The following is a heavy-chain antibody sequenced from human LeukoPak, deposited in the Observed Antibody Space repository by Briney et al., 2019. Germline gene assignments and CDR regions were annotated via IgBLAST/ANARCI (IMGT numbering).Heavy chain of an antibody. J-gene: IGHJ4*02. CDR2: VSGSGGST. D-gene: IGHD6-13*01. Sequence: PGGSLRLSCAASGFTFSIYAMSWVRLAPGEGLEWVSAVSGSGGSTYYADSVKDPLTLSRDHSKNTLYLQTNSLRAAGLAVSFCAKDQGYSSSWYDYWGQGTLVTVSS. V-gene: IGHV3-23*01. CDR1: GFTFSIYA. CDR3: AKDQGYSSSWYDY.